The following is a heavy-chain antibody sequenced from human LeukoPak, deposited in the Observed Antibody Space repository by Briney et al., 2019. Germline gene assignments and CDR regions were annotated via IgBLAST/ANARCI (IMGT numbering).Heavy chain of an antibody. V-gene: IGHV3-30*02. Sequence: GGSLRLSCAASGFTFSSYGMHWVRQAPGKGLEWVAFIRYDGSNKYYADSVKGRFTISRDNSKNTLYLQMSSLRAEDTAVYYCAKDQGQYCGGDCFINAVFDYWGQGTLVTVSS. D-gene: IGHD2-21*01. CDR2: IRYDGSNK. CDR1: GFTFSSYG. CDR3: AKDQGQYCGGDCFINAVFDY. J-gene: IGHJ4*02.